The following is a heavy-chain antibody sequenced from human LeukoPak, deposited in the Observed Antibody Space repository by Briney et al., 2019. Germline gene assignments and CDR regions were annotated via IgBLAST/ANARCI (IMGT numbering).Heavy chain of an antibody. D-gene: IGHD3-22*01. CDR1: GGSFGGYF. CDR3: ARGPPLAYYGTGGYYFFDY. J-gene: IGHJ4*02. V-gene: IGHV4-34*01. Sequence: PSETLSLTCSAYGGSFGGYFWSWIRQPPGEGLEWIGEVSHSGSTNYNPSLKSRVTISVDTSRTQFSLNLRSVTAADTAVYYCARGPPLAYYGTGGYYFFDYWGQGILVTVS. CDR2: VSHSGST.